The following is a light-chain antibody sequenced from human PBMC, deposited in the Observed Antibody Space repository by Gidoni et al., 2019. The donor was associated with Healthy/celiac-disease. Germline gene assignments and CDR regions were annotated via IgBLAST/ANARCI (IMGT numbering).Light chain of an antibody. CDR2: AAS. J-gene: IGKJ5*01. CDR3: QQLNSYPIT. CDR1: QGISSY. V-gene: IGKV1-9*01. Sequence: DIQLTQSPSFLSASVGDRVTITGRASQGISSYLAWYQQKPGKAPKLLIYAASTLQSAVPSRFSGSGSGTEFTLTISSLQPEDFATYYCQQLNSYPITFGQGTRLEIK.